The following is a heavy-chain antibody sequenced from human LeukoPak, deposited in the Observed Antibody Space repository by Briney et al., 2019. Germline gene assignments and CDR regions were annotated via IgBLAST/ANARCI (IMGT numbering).Heavy chain of an antibody. V-gene: IGHV3-23*01. CDR1: GFTFSSYA. J-gene: IGHJ4*02. CDR3: ARGADTGYSSDC. CDR2: ISGGDGST. D-gene: IGHD3-9*01. Sequence: GRSLTLSCAASGFTFSSYAMSWVRQAPPQGLERVSTISGGDGSTYYAVSVKGRFTISRDNAKNTMYLQMNSLRAEDTAVYYCARGADTGYSSDCWGQGTLVTVSS.